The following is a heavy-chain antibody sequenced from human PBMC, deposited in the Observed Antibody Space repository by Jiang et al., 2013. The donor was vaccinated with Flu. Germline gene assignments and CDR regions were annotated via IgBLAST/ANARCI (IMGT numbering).Heavy chain of an antibody. V-gene: IGHV6-1*01. CDR3: ARGTFGVTDS. Sequence: QTLSLTCAISGDSVSSNTAAWNWIRQSPSRGLEWLGRAYFRSYWYDEYAESVKSRITTNPDTSKNQFSLQLKFVTPEDTAVYYCARGTFGVTDSWGQGTLVTVSS. CDR1: GDSVSSNTAA. J-gene: IGHJ5*01. CDR2: AYFRSYWYD. D-gene: IGHD3-10*01.